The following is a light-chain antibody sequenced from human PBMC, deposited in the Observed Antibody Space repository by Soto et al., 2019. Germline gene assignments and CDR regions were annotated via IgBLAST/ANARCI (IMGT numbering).Light chain of an antibody. J-gene: IGKJ1*01. V-gene: IGKV3-20*01. CDR2: GAS. Sequence: EIVLTQSPGTLSLSPGERATLSCRASESVSSSYLAWYQQKPGQAPRHLIYGASTRATGIPDRFSGSGSGTDFTLTISRLEPEDSAVYYCQQYGGSPRTFGQGTKVEIK. CDR1: ESVSSSY. CDR3: QQYGGSPRT.